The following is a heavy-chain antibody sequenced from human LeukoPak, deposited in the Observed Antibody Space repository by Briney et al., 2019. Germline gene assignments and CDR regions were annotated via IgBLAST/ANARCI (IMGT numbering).Heavy chain of an antibody. CDR3: ARNRDSSGYYLGPFDY. Sequence: GGSLRLSCAASGFTFSSYSMNWVRQAPGKGLEWVSSISSSSSYIYYADSVKGRFTISRDNAENSLYLQMNSLRAEDTAVYYCARNRDSSGYYLGPFDYWGQGTLVTVSS. CDR2: ISSSSSYI. J-gene: IGHJ4*02. V-gene: IGHV3-21*01. D-gene: IGHD3-22*01. CDR1: GFTFSSYS.